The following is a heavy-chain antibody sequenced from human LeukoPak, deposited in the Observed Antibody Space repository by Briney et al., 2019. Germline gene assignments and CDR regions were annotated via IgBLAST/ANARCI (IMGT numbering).Heavy chain of an antibody. D-gene: IGHD3-3*01. CDR1: GFRFSTYN. J-gene: IGHJ4*02. CDR3: ARLSSHYNFWSGSPAH. CDR2: ISTSSSTI. V-gene: IGHV3-48*01. Sequence: GGSLRLSCAASGFRFSTYNINWVRQAPGKGLEWVSYISTSSSTIHYADSVRGRFTVSRDNAKNSLYLQMNSLRAEDTAVYYCARLSSHYNFWSGSPAHWGQGTLVTVSS.